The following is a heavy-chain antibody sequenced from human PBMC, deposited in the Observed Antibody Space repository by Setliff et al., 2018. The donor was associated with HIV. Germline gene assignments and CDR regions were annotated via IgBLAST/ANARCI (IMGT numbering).Heavy chain of an antibody. V-gene: IGHV4-61*02. J-gene: IGHJ4*02. D-gene: IGHD2-21*02. CDR1: GGSISSSTYY. CDR3: ARLSGDYYYFDY. CDR2: IYSSGRT. Sequence: SETLSLTCTVSGGSISSSTYYWSWIRPPAEKGLEWIGRIYSSGRTNYNPSLKSRVTMSLDTSKNQFSLKLTSVTAADTAVYYCARLSGDYYYFDYWGQGTLVTVSS.